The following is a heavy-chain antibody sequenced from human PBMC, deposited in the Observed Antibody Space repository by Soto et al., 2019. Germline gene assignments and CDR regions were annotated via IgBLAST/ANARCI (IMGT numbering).Heavy chain of an antibody. CDR3: AIPIVVVPAAILRDLDAFDI. CDR1: GYSFTSYW. CDR2: IDPSDSYT. J-gene: IGHJ3*02. V-gene: IGHV5-10-1*01. Sequence: ESLKISCKGSGYSFTSYWISWVRQMPGKGLEWMGRIDPSDSYTNYSPSFQGHVTISADKSISTAYLQWSSLKASDTAMYYCAIPIVVVPAAILRDLDAFDIWGQGTMVTVSS. D-gene: IGHD2-2*02.